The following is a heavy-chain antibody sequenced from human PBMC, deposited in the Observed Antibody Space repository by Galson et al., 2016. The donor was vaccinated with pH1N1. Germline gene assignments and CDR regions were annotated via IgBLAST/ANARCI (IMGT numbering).Heavy chain of an antibody. D-gene: IGHD2-15*01. CDR3: GREGLSVVATDF. Sequence: SVKVSCKASGYTFTHYAVNWVRQAPGQGLEWMGWINTDTGNPKYAQDFTGRFVFSLDTSVNTTYLQIHSLKVEDTAVYYCGREGLSVVATDFWGQGTLVTVSS. CDR2: INTDTGNP. V-gene: IGHV7-4-1*01. J-gene: IGHJ4*02. CDR1: GYTFTHYA.